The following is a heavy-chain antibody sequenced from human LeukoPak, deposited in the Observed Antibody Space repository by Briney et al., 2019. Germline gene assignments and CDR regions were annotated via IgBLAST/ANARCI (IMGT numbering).Heavy chain of an antibody. J-gene: IGHJ4*02. CDR2: IYYSGST. V-gene: IGHV4-59*11. CDR3: AMGRWWGSSLLIDY. CDR1: GGSISSHY. D-gene: IGHD4-23*01. Sequence: PSETLSLTCTVSGGSISSHYWSWIRQPPGKGLEWIGYIYYSGSTNYNPSLKSRVTISVDTSKNQFSLKLSSVTAADTAVYYCAMGRWWGSSLLIDYWGQGTLVTVSS.